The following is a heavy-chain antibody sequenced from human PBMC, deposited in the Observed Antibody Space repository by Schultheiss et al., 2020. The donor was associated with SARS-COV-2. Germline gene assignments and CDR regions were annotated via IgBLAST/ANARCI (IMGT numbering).Heavy chain of an antibody. Sequence: GGSLRLSCTASGFTFSSYAMSWVRQAPGKGLEWVSAISGSGGSTYYADSVKGRFTISRDNSKNTLYLQMNSLRAEDTAVYYCAKDSIAARLYDYWGQGTLVTVSS. CDR2: ISGSGGST. J-gene: IGHJ4*02. D-gene: IGHD6-6*01. CDR3: AKDSIAARLYDY. CDR1: GFTFSSYA. V-gene: IGHV3-23*01.